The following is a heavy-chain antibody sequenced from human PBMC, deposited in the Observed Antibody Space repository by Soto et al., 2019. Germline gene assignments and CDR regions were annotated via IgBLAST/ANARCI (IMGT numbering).Heavy chain of an antibody. Sequence: QVQLVQSGAEVKKPGASVKVSCRASGYTFTSYGISWVRQAPGQGLEWMGWISAYNDKTTYAQKFQGRLTTTTDTSSNTAYTELRSLRYDDTAVYYCARFTGISKWTFDSWGQGTLVTVSS. V-gene: IGHV1-18*01. D-gene: IGHD1-26*01. CDR3: ARFTGISKWTFDS. CDR2: ISAYNDKT. CDR1: GYTFTSYG. J-gene: IGHJ4*02.